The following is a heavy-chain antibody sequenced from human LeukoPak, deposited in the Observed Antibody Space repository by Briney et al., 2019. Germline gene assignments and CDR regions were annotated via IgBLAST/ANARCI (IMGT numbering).Heavy chain of an antibody. CDR3: ARGPSIRYYDGSGYYYFDY. D-gene: IGHD3-22*01. CDR1: GGFFSDYY. Sequence: SETLSLTCAVYGGFFSDYYWSWIRHPPGKGLEWIGEINHSGSTNYNPSLKSRVTISVETSKNQFSLNLGSVTAADTAVYYCARGPSIRYYDGSGYYYFDYWGQGTLVTASS. J-gene: IGHJ4*02. V-gene: IGHV4-34*01. CDR2: INHSGST.